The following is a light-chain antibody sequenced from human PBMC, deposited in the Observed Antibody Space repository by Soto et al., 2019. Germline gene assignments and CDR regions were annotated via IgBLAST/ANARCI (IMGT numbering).Light chain of an antibody. CDR3: QHYGSSPPIT. Sequence: PGEIATLSCKASQSVRSTSLAWYQQKPGQAPRLLMYGASSRATGIPDKFSGGGSGTDFTLTISRLEPEDFAVYYCQHYGSSPPITFGQGARLEIK. CDR1: QSVRSTS. J-gene: IGKJ5*01. CDR2: GAS. V-gene: IGKV3-20*01.